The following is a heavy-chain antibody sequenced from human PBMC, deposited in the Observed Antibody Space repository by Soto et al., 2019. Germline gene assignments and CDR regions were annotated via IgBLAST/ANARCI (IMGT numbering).Heavy chain of an antibody. CDR3: ASNYYDFWSGSDYYYYYMDV. CDR2: ISAYNGNT. D-gene: IGHD3-3*01. V-gene: IGHV1-18*01. CDR1: GYTFTSYG. Sequence: ASVKVSCKASGYTFTSYGISWVRQAPGQGLEWMGWISAYNGNTNYAQKLQGRVTMTTDTSTSTAYMELRSLRSDDTAVYYCASNYYDFWSGSDYYYYYMDVWGKGTTVTVSS. J-gene: IGHJ6*03.